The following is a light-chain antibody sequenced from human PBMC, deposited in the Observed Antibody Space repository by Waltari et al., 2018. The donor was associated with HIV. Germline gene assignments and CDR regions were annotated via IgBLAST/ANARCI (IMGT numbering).Light chain of an antibody. Sequence: QTVVTQESSLTVSPGQTVTLTCASSTGAVTTSYYPSWFQQKPGQAPTPLIYSTDKKYSSTPARFSGSLLGGNPALTLSGVRPEDEAVYFCQLYYDIPQPHWLFGGGTRLTVL. J-gene: IGLJ3*02. CDR3: QLYYDIPQPHWL. CDR1: TGAVTTSYY. CDR2: STD. V-gene: IGLV7-43*01.